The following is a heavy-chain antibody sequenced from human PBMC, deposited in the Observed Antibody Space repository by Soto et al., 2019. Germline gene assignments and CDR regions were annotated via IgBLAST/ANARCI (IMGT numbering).Heavy chain of an antibody. Sequence: GGSLRLSCAASGFTFSNYAMSWVRQAPGKGLEWVSVIYSGGYTHYADSVKGRFTISRHNIKNTLYLQMNSLRAEDTAVYYCARVYGDYGGFFEYWGQGTQVTVS. V-gene: IGHV3-53*04. D-gene: IGHD4-17*01. CDR2: IYSGGYT. J-gene: IGHJ4*02. CDR1: GFTFSNYA. CDR3: ARVYGDYGGFFEY.